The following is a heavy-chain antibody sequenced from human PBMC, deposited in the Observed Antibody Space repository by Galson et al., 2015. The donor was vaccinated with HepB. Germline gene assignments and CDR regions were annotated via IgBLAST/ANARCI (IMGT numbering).Heavy chain of an antibody. Sequence: SETLSLTCTVSGGSISSYYWSWIRQPAGKGLEWIGRIYTSGSTNYNPSLKSRVTMSVDTPKNQFSLKLSSVTAADTAVYYCARSKLEAAMVIYAFDIWGQGTMVTVSS. CDR1: GGSISSYY. CDR2: IYTSGST. J-gene: IGHJ3*02. V-gene: IGHV4-4*07. D-gene: IGHD5-18*01. CDR3: ARSKLEAAMVIYAFDI.